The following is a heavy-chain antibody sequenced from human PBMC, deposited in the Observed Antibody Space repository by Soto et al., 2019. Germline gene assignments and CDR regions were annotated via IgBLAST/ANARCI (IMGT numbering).Heavy chain of an antibody. J-gene: IGHJ4*02. CDR3: ARSGWWCSGGSCYSYFDY. Sequence: SETLSLTCTVSGGSISSYYWSWIRQPPGKGLEWIGYIYYSGSTNYNPSLKSRVTISVDTSKNQFSLKLSSVTAADTAVYYCARSGWWCSGGSCYSYFDYWGQGTLVTVSS. CDR2: IYYSGST. V-gene: IGHV4-59*01. CDR1: GGSISSYY. D-gene: IGHD2-15*01.